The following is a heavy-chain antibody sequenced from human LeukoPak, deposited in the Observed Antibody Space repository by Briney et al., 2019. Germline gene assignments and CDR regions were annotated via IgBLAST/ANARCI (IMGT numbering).Heavy chain of an antibody. D-gene: IGHD3-22*01. J-gene: IGHJ4*02. CDR3: ARGSVYYYDSSGFDY. CDR1: GGSISSGDYF. V-gene: IGHV4-30-4*01. CDR2: IYYSGST. Sequence: PSETLSLTCTVSGGSISSGDYFWRWIRQPPGKGLEWCGYIYYSGSTYYNPSLKSRVTISVDTSKNQFSLKLSSVTAADTAVYYCARGSVYYYDSSGFDYWGQGTLVTVSS.